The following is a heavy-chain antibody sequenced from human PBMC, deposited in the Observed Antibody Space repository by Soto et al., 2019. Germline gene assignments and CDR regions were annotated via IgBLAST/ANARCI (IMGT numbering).Heavy chain of an antibody. V-gene: IGHV1-69*01. CDR1: GGTFSSYA. J-gene: IGHJ4*02. CDR2: IIPIFGTA. Sequence: QVQLVQSGAEVKKPGSSVKVSCKASGGTFSSYAISWVRQAPGQGLEWMGGIIPIFGTANYAQKFQGRVTITADESTSTAYMELSSLRSEDTAVYYCVREGVIRDYYDSSGYLNYWGQGTLVTVSS. D-gene: IGHD3-22*01. CDR3: VREGVIRDYYDSSGYLNY.